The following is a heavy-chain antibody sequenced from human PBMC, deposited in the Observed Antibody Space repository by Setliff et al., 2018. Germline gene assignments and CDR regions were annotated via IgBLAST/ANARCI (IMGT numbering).Heavy chain of an antibody. CDR1: GFTFSSYW. CDR2: IKQDGSEK. J-gene: IGHJ4*02. D-gene: IGHD2-15*01. CDR3: ARGGYCSGGSCRFDF. V-gene: IGHV3-7*03. Sequence: AGGSLRLSCAASGFTFSSYWMSWVRQAPGKGLEWVANIKQDGSEKYYVDSVKGRFTISRDNAKNSLYLQMNSLRAEDTAVYYCARGGYCSGGSCRFDFWGQGTRVTVSS.